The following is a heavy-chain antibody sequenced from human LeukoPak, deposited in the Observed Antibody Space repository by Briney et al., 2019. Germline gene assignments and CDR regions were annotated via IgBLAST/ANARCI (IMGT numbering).Heavy chain of an antibody. D-gene: IGHD6-13*01. CDR3: ARQGGGVAAADIDY. CDR2: IYYSWST. V-gene: IGHV4-59*08. CDR1: GGSISSYY. Sequence: SETLSLTCTVSGGSISSYYWSWIRQPPGKGLEWIGYIYYSWSTNYNPSLKSRVTISVDTSKNQFSLKLSSVTAADTAVYYCARQGGGVAAADIDYWGQGTLVTVSS. J-gene: IGHJ4*02.